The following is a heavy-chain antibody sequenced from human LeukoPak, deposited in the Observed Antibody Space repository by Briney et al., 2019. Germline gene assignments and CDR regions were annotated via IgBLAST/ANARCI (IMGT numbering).Heavy chain of an antibody. CDR2: IYYSGST. CDR3: ARLYYDSSGYRLFDY. D-gene: IGHD3-22*01. Sequence: SETLSLTCTVSGGSISSSSYYWGWIRQPPGKGLEWIGSIYYSGSTYYNPSLKSRVTISVDTSKNQFSLKLSSVTAADTAVYYCARLYYDSSGYRLFDYWGQGTLVTVSS. CDR1: GGSISSSSYY. J-gene: IGHJ4*02. V-gene: IGHV4-39*01.